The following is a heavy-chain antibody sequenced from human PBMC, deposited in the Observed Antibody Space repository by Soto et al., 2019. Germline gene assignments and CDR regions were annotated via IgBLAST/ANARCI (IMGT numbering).Heavy chain of an antibody. D-gene: IGHD5-18*01. J-gene: IGHJ4*02. CDR1: GFTFNNYG. Sequence: EVQLLASGGGLVQPGGSLRLSCAASGFTFNNYGMNWVRQAPGKGLEWVSGITGSGGSTYYADSVKGRLTITRHNSKITLFLRTNSLRAEEAAVYYCAQEGNGYGYGWLPFDSSGQGTLGTVSS. CDR3: AQEGNGYGYGWLPFDS. V-gene: IGHV3-23*01. CDR2: ITGSGGST.